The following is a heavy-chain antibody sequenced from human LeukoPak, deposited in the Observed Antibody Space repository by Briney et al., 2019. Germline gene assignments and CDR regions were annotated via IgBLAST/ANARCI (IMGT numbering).Heavy chain of an antibody. CDR2: FIPIFGTA. V-gene: IGHV1-69*01. J-gene: IGHJ5*02. CDR1: GVTFSSYA. CDR3: AREARVRGVIIWFDR. Sequence: VPTVNLSREVSGVTFSSYAISCVPEAPGPGVEWMRGFIPIFGTATYAQKFQGRVTITADESTSTAYMELSSQRSEDTAVYYCAREARVRGVIIWFDRWGQGTLVTASS. D-gene: IGHD3-10*01.